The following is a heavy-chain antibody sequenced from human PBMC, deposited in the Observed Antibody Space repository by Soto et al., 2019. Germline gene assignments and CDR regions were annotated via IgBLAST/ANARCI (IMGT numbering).Heavy chain of an antibody. CDR1: GYTFTTYG. J-gene: IGHJ6*02. V-gene: IGHV1-18*01. Sequence: QVQLEQSAPEVKKPGASVKVSCKASGYTFTTYGISWVRQAPGQGLEWLGWIKTHNGNTNYAQNLQGRVIMTADTSTSTAYMELRSLRSDDTAIYYCTREGSAPYYYYGMDAWGQGTTVTVSS. CDR2: IKTHNGNT. D-gene: IGHD3-10*01. CDR3: TREGSAPYYYYGMDA.